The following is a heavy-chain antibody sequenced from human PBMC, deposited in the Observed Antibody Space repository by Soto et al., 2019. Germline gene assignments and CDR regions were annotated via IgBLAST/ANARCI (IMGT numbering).Heavy chain of an antibody. J-gene: IGHJ6*02. D-gene: IGHD1-26*01. V-gene: IGHV3-23*01. CDR1: GFTFSDSA. Sequence: PGGSLRLSCTASGFTFSDSAMTWVRQAPGKGLEWVSISSAAGRSTYHADSVRGRFTISRDNAKNSLYLQMNSLRAEDTAVYYCARDKGELRYYHSGMDVWGQGTTVTVSS. CDR2: SSAAGRST. CDR3: ARDKGELRYYHSGMDV.